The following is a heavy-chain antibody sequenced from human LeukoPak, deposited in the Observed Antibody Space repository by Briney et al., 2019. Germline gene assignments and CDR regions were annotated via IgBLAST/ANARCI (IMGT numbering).Heavy chain of an antibody. CDR3: ARAPDDSSGYYPLDY. CDR1: GGSISSYY. Sequence: SETLSLTCTVSGGSISSYYWSWIQQPPGKGLEWIGYIYYSGSTNYNPSLKSRVTISVDTSKNQFSLKLSSVTAADTAVYYCARAPDDSSGYYPLDYWGQGTLVTVSS. CDR2: IYYSGST. J-gene: IGHJ4*02. D-gene: IGHD3-22*01. V-gene: IGHV4-59*01.